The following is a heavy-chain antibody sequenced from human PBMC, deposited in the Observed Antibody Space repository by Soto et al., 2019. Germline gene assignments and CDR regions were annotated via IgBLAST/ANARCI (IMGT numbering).Heavy chain of an antibody. D-gene: IGHD1-26*01. CDR2: IYYSGFT. J-gene: IGHJ5*02. CDR1: GGAISGSTYY. CDR3: ARLEGEYSGSYLHRFDP. V-gene: IGHV4-39*01. Sequence: PSETLSLTCAVSGGAISGSTYYWGWIRQPPGKGLEWIGSIYYSGFTYYNPSLKSRVTISVDTSKNQFSLNLSSVTAADTAVYYCARLEGEYSGSYLHRFDPWGQGTLVTVPS.